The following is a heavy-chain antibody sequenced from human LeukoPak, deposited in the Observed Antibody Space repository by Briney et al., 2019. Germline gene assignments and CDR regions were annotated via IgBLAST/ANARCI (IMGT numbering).Heavy chain of an antibody. CDR1: GFTFNNYH. Sequence: GGSLRLSCATSGFTFNNYHMSWVRQAPGKGLEWVAKIEQDGSKKYYVDSVEGRFSISRDNAKNSLYLQMNCLRAEDTAVYYCARDLLRPIDIVVVPAAIGYWGQGTLVTVSS. J-gene: IGHJ4*02. CDR2: IEQDGSKK. D-gene: IGHD2-2*01. CDR3: ARDLLRPIDIVVVPAAIGY. V-gene: IGHV3-7*01.